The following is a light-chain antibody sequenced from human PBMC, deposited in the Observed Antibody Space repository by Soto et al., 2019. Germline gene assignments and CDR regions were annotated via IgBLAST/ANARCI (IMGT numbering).Light chain of an antibody. CDR1: QSVSSSY. J-gene: IGKJ2*01. CDR3: QRYGSSPLYT. CDR2: GAS. Sequence: EIVLTQSPGTLSLSPGERATLSCRASQSVSSSYLAWYQQKPDQAPRLLIYGASNRATGIPDRFSGSGSGTDFTLTISRLEPEDFAVYYCQRYGSSPLYTFGQGTKLEIK. V-gene: IGKV3-20*01.